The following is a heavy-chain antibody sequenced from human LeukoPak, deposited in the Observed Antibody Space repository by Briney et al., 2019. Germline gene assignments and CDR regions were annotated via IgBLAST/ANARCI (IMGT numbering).Heavy chain of an antibody. Sequence: SETLSLTCSVSGGSISSHYWSWIRQPPGKGLEWIGYIYYSGSTKYNPSLKSRVTISVDTSKNQFSLKLSSVTAADTAAYYCARGGTTVTPGLLWFDPWGQGTLVTVSS. J-gene: IGHJ5*02. V-gene: IGHV4-59*11. CDR3: ARGGTTVTPGLLWFDP. CDR2: IYYSGST. D-gene: IGHD4-17*01. CDR1: GGSISSHY.